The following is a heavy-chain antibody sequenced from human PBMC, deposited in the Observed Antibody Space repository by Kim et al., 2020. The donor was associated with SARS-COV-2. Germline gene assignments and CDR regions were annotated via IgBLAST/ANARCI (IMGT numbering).Heavy chain of an antibody. J-gene: IGHJ6*03. CDR1: GYALTSYT. V-gene: IGHV1-18*01. CDR2: INPYNGNT. D-gene: IGHD3-16*01. CDR3: ARGPRRTLSTVTSHRYYYMGG. Sequence: ASVKVSCEASGYALTSYTINWVRQAPGQGLEWLGWINPYNGNTNYAQKFQDRVTMTTDTPTSIVYMEVRSLGFDDTAVYYCARGPRRTLSTVTSHRYYYMGGGGKGTTVTVS.